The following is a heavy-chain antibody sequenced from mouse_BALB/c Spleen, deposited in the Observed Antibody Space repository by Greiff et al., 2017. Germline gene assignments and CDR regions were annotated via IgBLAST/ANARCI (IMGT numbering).Heavy chain of an antibody. CDR1: GFTFNTYA. CDR3: VSGGYYGYAMDY. D-gene: IGHD1-1*01. CDR2: IRSKSNNYAT. V-gene: IGHV10-1*02. Sequence: EVQLQESGGGLVQPKGSLKLSCAASGFTFNTYAMNWVRQAPGKGLEWVARIRSKSNNYATYYADSVKDRFTISRDDSQSMLYLQMNNLKTEDTAMYYCVSGGYYGYAMDYWGQGTSVTVSS. J-gene: IGHJ4*01.